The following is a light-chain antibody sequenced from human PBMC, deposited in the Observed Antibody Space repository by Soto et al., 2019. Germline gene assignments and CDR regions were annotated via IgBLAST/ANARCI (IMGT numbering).Light chain of an antibody. CDR1: SSNIGSNY. V-gene: IGLV1-47*01. CDR3: AAWDDSLNSWV. Sequence: QSALTQPPSASGTPGQRVTMSCSGSSSNIGSNYVYWYQQFPGTAPKLLIYRYNQRPSGVPDRFSGSKSGTSASLAISGLRSEDEADYYCAAWDDSLNSWVFGGGTQLTVL. CDR2: RYN. J-gene: IGLJ3*02.